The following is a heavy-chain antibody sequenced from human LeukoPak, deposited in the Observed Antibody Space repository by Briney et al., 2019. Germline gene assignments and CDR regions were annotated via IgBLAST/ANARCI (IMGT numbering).Heavy chain of an antibody. Sequence: GASVKVSCKASGYTFTGYYMHWVRQAPGQGLEWMGWINPNSGGTNYAQKFQGRVTMTRDTSISTAYMELSRLRSDDTAVYYCARSLRYCSGGSCYSGYNLGYWGQGTLVTVSS. CDR1: GYTFTGYY. V-gene: IGHV1-2*02. CDR3: ARSLRYCSGGSCYSGYNLGY. CDR2: INPNSGGT. D-gene: IGHD2-15*01. J-gene: IGHJ4*02.